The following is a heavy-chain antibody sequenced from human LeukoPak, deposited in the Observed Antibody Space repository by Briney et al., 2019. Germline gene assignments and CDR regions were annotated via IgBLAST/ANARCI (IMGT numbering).Heavy chain of an antibody. CDR1: GITFSIYW. CDR3: ARISSDSISYYDH. D-gene: IGHD3-22*01. CDR2: INSEGSTI. Sequence: GGSLRLSCAGSGITFSIYWMHWVRQAPGKGLVWVSRINSEGSTISYADSVKGRFTISRDNAKNTLFLQMNSLRAEDTAVYYCARISSDSISYYDHWGQGTLVTVSS. J-gene: IGHJ4*02. V-gene: IGHV3-74*01.